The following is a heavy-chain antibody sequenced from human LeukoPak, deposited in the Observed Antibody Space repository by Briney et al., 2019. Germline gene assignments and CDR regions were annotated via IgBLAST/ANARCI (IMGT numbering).Heavy chain of an antibody. D-gene: IGHD3-10*01. J-gene: IGHJ4*02. Sequence: GGSLRLSCAASGFTFSSYAMSWVRQAPGKGLEWVAVISYDGSNKYYADSVKGRFTISRDNSKNTLYLQMNSLRAEDTAVYYCAMSPWFGELLYDYWGQGTLVTVSS. V-gene: IGHV3-30-3*01. CDR3: AMSPWFGELLYDY. CDR2: ISYDGSNK. CDR1: GFTFSSYA.